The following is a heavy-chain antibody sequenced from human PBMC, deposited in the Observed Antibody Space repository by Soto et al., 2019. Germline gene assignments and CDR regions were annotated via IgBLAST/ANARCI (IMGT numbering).Heavy chain of an antibody. Sequence: QVQLEQSGGGVVQPGGSLRLSCVVPGSIFIGYSMHWVRQAPGKGLEWVAVIWHDGGEIYYADSVKGRFTISRDNSKNKLYLQMNSLRVEDMTIYYCASHGIGVTGFRGFLDRRGQGTLVTPFS. D-gene: IGHD1-20*01. CDR1: GSIFIGYS. J-gene: IGHJ5*02. CDR3: ASHGIGVTGFRGFLDR. V-gene: IGHV3-33*01. CDR2: IWHDGGEI.